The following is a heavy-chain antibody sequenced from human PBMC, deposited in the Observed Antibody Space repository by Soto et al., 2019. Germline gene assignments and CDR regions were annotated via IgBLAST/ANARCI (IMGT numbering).Heavy chain of an antibody. CDR2: IKRDASKK. Sequence: VQLVESGGGLVQPGGSLRLSCVASGFSFTTSWMTWVRQAPGKGLEWVANIKRDASKKNYLDSVKGRFTISRDNAENSLYLQMNMLRVEDTAVYYCARDLSPSFSDTTFDVFDIWGQGTVVAVSS. J-gene: IGHJ3*02. D-gene: IGHD1-26*01. CDR3: ARDLSPSFSDTTFDVFDI. V-gene: IGHV3-7*04. CDR1: GFSFTTSW.